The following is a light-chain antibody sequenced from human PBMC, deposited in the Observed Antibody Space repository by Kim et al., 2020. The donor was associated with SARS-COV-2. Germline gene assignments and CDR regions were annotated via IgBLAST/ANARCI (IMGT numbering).Light chain of an antibody. J-gene: IGKJ2*01. CDR2: GAS. Sequence: SLSPGERATLSCRASQSVTSNYVAWYQHKPGQTPRLLIYGASSRATGIPDRFSGSGSGTDFTLTISRLEPEDFAVYYCHQYGSSSSFGQGTKLQI. V-gene: IGKV3-20*01. CDR3: HQYGSSSS. CDR1: QSVTSNY.